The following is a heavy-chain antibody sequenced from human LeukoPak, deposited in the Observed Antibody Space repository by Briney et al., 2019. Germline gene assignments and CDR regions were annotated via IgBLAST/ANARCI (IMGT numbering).Heavy chain of an antibody. D-gene: IGHD5-12*01. J-gene: IGHJ4*02. CDR2: INPNSGGT. CDR1: GYTFSGYF. V-gene: IGHV1-2*02. Sequence: ASVKVSCKASGYTFSGYFMNWVRQDPGQGLEWMGWINPNSGGTNYAQKFQGRVTMTRDTSISTAYMELSSLRSDDTAVYYCARADSAYDFRYWGQGTLVTVSS. CDR3: ARADSAYDFRY.